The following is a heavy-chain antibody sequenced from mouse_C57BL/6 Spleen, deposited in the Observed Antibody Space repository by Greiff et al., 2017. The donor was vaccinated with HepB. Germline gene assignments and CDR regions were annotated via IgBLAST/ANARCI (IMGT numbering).Heavy chain of an antibody. CDR1: GFNIKDDY. J-gene: IGHJ2*01. D-gene: IGHD2-1*01. V-gene: IGHV14-4*01. CDR3: TTDGNDY. CDR2: IDPENGDT. Sequence: EVQLQQSGAELVRPGASVKLSCTASGFNIKDDYMHWVKQRPEQGLEWIGWIDPENGDTEYASKFQGKATITADTSSNTAYLQLSSLTSEDTAVYYCTTDGNDYWGQGTTLTVSS.